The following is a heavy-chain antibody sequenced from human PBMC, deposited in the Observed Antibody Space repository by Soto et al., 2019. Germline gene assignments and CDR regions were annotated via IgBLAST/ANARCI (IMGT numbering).Heavy chain of an antibody. D-gene: IGHD2-2*01. V-gene: IGHV1-69*01. J-gene: IGHJ4*02. CDR3: ARSAKSGTHYQLLPVYLDY. Sequence: QVQLVQSGAAVKKPGSSVKVSCKASGGTFSSYAISWVRQAPGQGLEWMGGIIPIFGTANYAQKFQGRVMITADEATSRPYMELSRLRSEDTAVYYCARSAKSGTHYQLLPVYLDYYGRGTLLTVSA. CDR1: GGTFSSYA. CDR2: IIPIFGTA.